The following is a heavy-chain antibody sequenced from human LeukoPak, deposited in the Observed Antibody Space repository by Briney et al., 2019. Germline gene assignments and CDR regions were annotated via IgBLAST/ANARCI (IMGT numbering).Heavy chain of an antibody. CDR2: IIPIFGTA. CDR1: GGTFSSYA. V-gene: IGHV1-69*05. Sequence: EASVKVSCKAYGGTFSSYAISWVRQAPGQGLEWMGGIIPIFGTANYAQKFQGRVTITTDESTSTAYMELSSLRSEDTAVYYCARAHYYDSSGYYWLLGFDYWGQGTLVTVSS. CDR3: ARAHYYDSSGYYWLLGFDY. D-gene: IGHD3-22*01. J-gene: IGHJ4*02.